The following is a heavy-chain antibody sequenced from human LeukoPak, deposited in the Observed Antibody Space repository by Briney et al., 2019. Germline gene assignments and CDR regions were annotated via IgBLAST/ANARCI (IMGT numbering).Heavy chain of an antibody. CDR3: ARDSDFWSGYYSTYYYYGMDV. Sequence: GGSLRLSCAASGFTFSSYSMNWVRQAPGKGLEWVSSISSSSSYKYYADSVKGRFTISRDNAKNSLYLQMNSLRAEDTAVYYCARDSDFWSGYYSTYYYYGMDVWGQGTTVTVSS. D-gene: IGHD3-3*01. V-gene: IGHV3-21*01. CDR1: GFTFSSYS. J-gene: IGHJ6*02. CDR2: ISSSSSYK.